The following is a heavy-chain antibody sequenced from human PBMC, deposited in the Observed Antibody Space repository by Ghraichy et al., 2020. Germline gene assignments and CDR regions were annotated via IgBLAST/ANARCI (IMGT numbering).Heavy chain of an antibody. CDR3: ARADGGWESQLGDY. V-gene: IGHV3-48*02. J-gene: IGHJ4*02. Sequence: ISSNSRTIYYADSEKGRFTISRDNAKNSLYLQMNSLRDEDTAVYYCARADGGWESQLGDYWDQGTPVTVSS. D-gene: IGHD5-24*01. CDR2: ISSNSRTI.